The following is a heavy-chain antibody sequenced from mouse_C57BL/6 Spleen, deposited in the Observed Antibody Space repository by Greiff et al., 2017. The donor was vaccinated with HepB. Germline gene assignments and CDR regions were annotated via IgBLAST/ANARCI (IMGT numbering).Heavy chain of an antibody. V-gene: IGHV1-82*01. CDR2: IYPGDGDT. CDR3: AKLEGFAY. J-gene: IGHJ3*01. Sequence: QVQLQQSGPELVKPGASVKISCKASGYAFSSSWMNWVKQRPGKGLEWIGRIYPGDGDTNYNGKFKGKATLTADKSSSTAYMRLSSLTSEDSAVYFCAKLEGFAYWGQGTLVTVSA. CDR1: GYAFSSSW.